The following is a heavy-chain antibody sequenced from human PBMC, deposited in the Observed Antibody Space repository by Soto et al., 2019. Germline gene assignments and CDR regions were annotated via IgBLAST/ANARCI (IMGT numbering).Heavy chain of an antibody. CDR3: ARDIRGSGWYWDYYYGMDV. D-gene: IGHD6-19*01. CDR2: IWDDGSNK. J-gene: IGHJ6*02. Sequence: QVQLVESGGGVVQPGRSLRLSCAASGFTFSSYGMHWVRQAPGKGLEWVAVIWDDGSNKYYADSVKGRFTISIDNSKNTLYMQMNDLRAEDTAVYYCARDIRGSGWYWDYYYGMDVWGQGTTVTVSS. V-gene: IGHV3-33*01. CDR1: GFTFSSYG.